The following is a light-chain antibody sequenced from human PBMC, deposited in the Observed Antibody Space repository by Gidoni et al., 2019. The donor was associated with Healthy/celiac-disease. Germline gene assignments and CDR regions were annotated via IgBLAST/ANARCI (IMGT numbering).Light chain of an antibody. V-gene: IGLV2-14*01. CDR1: SSDVGGYNY. Sequence: QSALTQPASVSGSPGPSITISCTGTSSDVGGYNYVSWYQQHPGKAPKLMIYDVSNRPSGVSNRFSGSKSGNTASLTISGLQAEDEADYYCSSYTSSSTRVFGTGTKVTVV. CDR3: SSYTSSSTRV. J-gene: IGLJ1*01. CDR2: DVS.